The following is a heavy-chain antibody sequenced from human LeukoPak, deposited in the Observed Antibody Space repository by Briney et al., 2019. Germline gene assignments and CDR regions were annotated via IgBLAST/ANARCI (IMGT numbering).Heavy chain of an antibody. J-gene: IGHJ3*02. CDR1: GGSISSSSYY. D-gene: IGHD2-8*01. V-gene: IGHV4-39*07. CDR3: ARINYCTNGVCYFDAFDI. Sequence: SETLSLTCTVSGGSISSSSYYWGWIRQPPGKGLEWIGSIYYSGSTYYNPSLKSRVTISVDTSKTKFSLKLSSVTAADTAVYYCARINYCTNGVCYFDAFDIWGQGTMVTVSS. CDR2: IYYSGST.